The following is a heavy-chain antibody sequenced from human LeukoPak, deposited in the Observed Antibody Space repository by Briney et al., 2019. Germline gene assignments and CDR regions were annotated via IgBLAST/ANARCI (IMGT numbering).Heavy chain of an antibody. CDR2: IHESGST. CDR1: GVSMSSNNW. CDR3: ARHEGFSQKD. Sequence: SGTLSLTCAVSGVSMSSNNWWSWVRQPPGKGLEWIGEIHESGSTNYNPSLKSRVTISVDKSKDQFSLKLSFVTAADTAVYYCARHEGFSQKDWGQGTQVTVS. J-gene: IGHJ4*02. V-gene: IGHV4-4*02.